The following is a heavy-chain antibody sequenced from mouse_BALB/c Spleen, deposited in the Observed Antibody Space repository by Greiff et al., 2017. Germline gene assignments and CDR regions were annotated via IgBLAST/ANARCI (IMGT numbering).Heavy chain of an antibody. CDR1: GYTFTSYW. V-gene: IGHV1S81*02. J-gene: IGHJ3*01. CDR2: INPSNGRT. Sequence: QVPLQQSGAELVKPGASVKLSCKASGYTFTSYWMHWVKQRPGQGLEWIGEINPSNGRTNYNEKFKSKATLTVDKSSSTAYMQLSSLTSEDSAVYYCATYDYDEASFAYWGQGTLVTVSA. CDR3: ATYDYDEASFAY. D-gene: IGHD2-4*01.